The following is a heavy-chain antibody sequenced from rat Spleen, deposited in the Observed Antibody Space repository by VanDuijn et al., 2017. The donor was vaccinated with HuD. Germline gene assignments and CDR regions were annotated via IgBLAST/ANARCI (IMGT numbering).Heavy chain of an antibody. V-gene: IGHV5-31*01. CDR3: ARPTTGIPFNY. CDR1: EFTFSNYW. D-gene: IGHD1-9*01. Sequence: EVQLVESGGGLVQPGRSLKLSCVASEFTFSNYWMTWIRQAPGKGLEWVASISYEGSSTYYGDSVKGRFTISRDNAKSTLYLQMDSLRSEDTAIYYCARPTTGIPFNYWGRGALVTVSS. J-gene: IGHJ3*01. CDR2: ISYEGSST.